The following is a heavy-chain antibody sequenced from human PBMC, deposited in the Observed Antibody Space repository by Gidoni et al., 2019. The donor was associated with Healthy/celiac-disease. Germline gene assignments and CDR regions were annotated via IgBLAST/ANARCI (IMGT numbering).Heavy chain of an antibody. V-gene: IGHV3-23*04. CDR3: AKDGPGHLVGKWLDRNGFDY. CDR2: ISGSGGST. CDR1: GFTFSSYA. D-gene: IGHD6-19*01. Sequence: EVQLVESGGGLVQPGGSLRLSCAASGFTFSSYAMSWVRQAPGKGLGWGSAISGSGGSTYYADSVKGRFTISRDNSKNTLYLQMNSLRAEDTAVYYCAKDGPGHLVGKWLDRNGFDYWGQGTLVTVSS. J-gene: IGHJ4*02.